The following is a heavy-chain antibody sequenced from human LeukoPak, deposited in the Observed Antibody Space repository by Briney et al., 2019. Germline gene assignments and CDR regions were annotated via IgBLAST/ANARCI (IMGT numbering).Heavy chain of an antibody. CDR2: IYPRDSDT. D-gene: IGHD3-10*01. Sequence: GESLKISCNASGYTFTHQWIGWVRQKSGSGLEWMGIIYPRDSDTRYSPSFQGHVSISAETSINTAYLEWSRLEASDTAIYYCARHSDVIGAIWGQGTLVTVSS. V-gene: IGHV5-51*01. J-gene: IGHJ4*02. CDR1: GYTFTHQW. CDR3: ARHSDVIGAI.